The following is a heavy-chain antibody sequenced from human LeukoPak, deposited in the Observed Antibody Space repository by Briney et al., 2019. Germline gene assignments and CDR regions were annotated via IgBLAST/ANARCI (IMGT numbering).Heavy chain of an antibody. CDR1: GYIFTSYW. D-gene: IGHD2-15*01. Sequence: GESLKISCKGSGYIFTSYWIGWVRQMPGKGLEWMGIIYPGDSDTRYSPSFQGQVTISADKSISTAYLQWSSLKASDTAMYYCARHGLGYCSGGSCLPYYYYYGMDVWGQGTTVTVSS. CDR3: ARHGLGYCSGGSCLPYYYYYGMDV. J-gene: IGHJ6*02. V-gene: IGHV5-51*01. CDR2: IYPGDSDT.